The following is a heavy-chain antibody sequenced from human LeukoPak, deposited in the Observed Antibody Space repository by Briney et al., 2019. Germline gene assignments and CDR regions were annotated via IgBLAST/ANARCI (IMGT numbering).Heavy chain of an antibody. V-gene: IGHV3-9*01. Sequence: GGSLRLSCAASGFTFDDYAMHWVRQAPGKGLEWVSGISWNSGSIGYADSVKGRFTISRDNSKNTLYLQMNSLRAEDTAVYYCAVGRDFDYWGQGTLVTVSS. CDR2: ISWNSGSI. CDR1: GFTFDDYA. J-gene: IGHJ4*02. CDR3: AVGRDFDY.